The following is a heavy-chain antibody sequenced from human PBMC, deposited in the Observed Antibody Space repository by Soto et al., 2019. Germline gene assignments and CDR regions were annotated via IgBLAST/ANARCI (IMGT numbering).Heavy chain of an antibody. D-gene: IGHD3-16*01. CDR3: ARGWGLVS. J-gene: IGHJ4*02. Sequence: QMEQSGAEVRKAGSSVKVSCKPSGGSLTSYPMAWVRQAPGQGFEWMGGIIPIHGTTEYAQKFQGRVTITADESTNRATLALTGLTSEDTAVYYCARGWGLVSWGQGTLVTVSS. CDR1: GGSLTSYP. CDR2: IIPIHGTT. V-gene: IGHV1-69*01.